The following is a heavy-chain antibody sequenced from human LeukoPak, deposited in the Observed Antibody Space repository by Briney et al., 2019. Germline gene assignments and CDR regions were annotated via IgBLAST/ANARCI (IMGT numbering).Heavy chain of an antibody. D-gene: IGHD3-10*01. J-gene: IGHJ4*02. V-gene: IGHV3-48*01. CDR2: ISSSSSTI. Sequence: GGSLRLSCAASGFTFSSYSMNWVRQAPGKGLEWVSYISSSSSTIYYADSVKGRFTISRDNSKNTLYLQMNSLRAEDTAVYYCAKAFSTPYYYGSGTFSSRGETQSDYWGQGTLVTVSS. CDR1: GFTFSSYS. CDR3: AKAFSTPYYYGSGTFSSRGETQSDY.